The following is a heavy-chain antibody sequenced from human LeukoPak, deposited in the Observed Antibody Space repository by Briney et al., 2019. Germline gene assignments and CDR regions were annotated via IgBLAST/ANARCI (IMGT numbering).Heavy chain of an antibody. CDR1: GGTFSSYA. D-gene: IGHD2-2*01. V-gene: IGHV1-69*13. CDR3: ARRTRVEAFDI. CDR2: IIPIFGTA. J-gene: IGHJ3*02. Sequence: VASVKVSCKASGGTFSSYAISWVRQAPGQGLEWVGGIIPIFGTANYAQKFQGRVTITADESTSTAYMELSSPRSEDTGVYYCARRTRVEAFDIWGQGTMVTVSS.